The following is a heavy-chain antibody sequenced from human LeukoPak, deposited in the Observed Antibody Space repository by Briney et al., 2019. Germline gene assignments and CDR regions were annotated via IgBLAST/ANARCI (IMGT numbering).Heavy chain of an antibody. V-gene: IGHV3-23*01. CDR3: AKDRMVIYYFDY. D-gene: IGHD2-21*01. Sequence: GGSLRLSXAASGCTFSSYAMSWVRQAPGKGMEWVSAISGSGGSTYYADSVKGRFTISRDNSKNTLYLQMNSLRAEDTAAYYCAKDRMVIYYFDYWGQGTLVTVSS. J-gene: IGHJ4*02. CDR1: GCTFSSYA. CDR2: ISGSGGST.